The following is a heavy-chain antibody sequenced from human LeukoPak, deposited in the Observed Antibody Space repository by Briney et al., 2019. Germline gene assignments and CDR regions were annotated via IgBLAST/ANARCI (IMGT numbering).Heavy chain of an antibody. CDR3: AKGRQIQSGIDY. Sequence: GGSLRLSCAASGFTFSSYSMNWVRQAPGKGLEWVSSISSSSSYIYYADSVKGRFSISRDNAKNSLYLQMNSLRAEDTAVYYCAKGRQIQSGIDYWGQGTLVTVSS. J-gene: IGHJ4*02. CDR2: ISSSSSYI. D-gene: IGHD1-14*01. V-gene: IGHV3-21*01. CDR1: GFTFSSYS.